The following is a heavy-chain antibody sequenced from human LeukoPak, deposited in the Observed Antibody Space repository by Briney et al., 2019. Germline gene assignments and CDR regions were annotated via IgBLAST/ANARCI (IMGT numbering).Heavy chain of an antibody. Sequence: GGSLRLSCAASGFTFSSYWMHWVRQHPGTGLVWVSRINSDGSRRIYADSVKGRFTISRDNAKNTLYLEVNSLRAEDTAVYFCARGDRTGYFFDNWGQGTLVTVSS. CDR1: GFTFSSYW. J-gene: IGHJ4*02. D-gene: IGHD3-22*01. CDR2: INSDGSRR. V-gene: IGHV3-74*01. CDR3: ARGDRTGYFFDN.